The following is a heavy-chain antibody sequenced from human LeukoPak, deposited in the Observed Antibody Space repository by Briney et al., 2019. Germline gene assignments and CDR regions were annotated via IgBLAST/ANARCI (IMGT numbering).Heavy chain of an antibody. CDR1: GFTFSSYE. J-gene: IGHJ6*04. CDR3: AELGITMIGGV. D-gene: IGHD3-10*02. Sequence: GGSLRLSCAASGFTFSSYEMNWVRHAPGKGLEWVSYISSSGSTIYYADSVKGRFTIPRDNAKNSLYLQMNSLRAEDTAVYYCAELGITMIGGVWGKGTTVTISS. CDR2: ISSSGSTI. V-gene: IGHV3-48*03.